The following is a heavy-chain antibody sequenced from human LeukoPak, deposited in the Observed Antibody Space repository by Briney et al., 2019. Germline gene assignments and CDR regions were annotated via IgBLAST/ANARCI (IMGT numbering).Heavy chain of an antibody. CDR3: ARGNRDRGGGDCYSNDNWFDP. J-gene: IGHJ5*02. Sequence: ASVKVSCKASGYTFTRYDINWVRQATGQGLEWMGWMNPNSGNTGYAQKFQGRVTMTRNTSISTAYMELSSLRSEDTAVYYCARGNRDRGGGDCYSNDNWFDPWGQGTLVTVSS. CDR2: MNPNSGNT. CDR1: GYTFTRYD. V-gene: IGHV1-8*01. D-gene: IGHD2-21*02.